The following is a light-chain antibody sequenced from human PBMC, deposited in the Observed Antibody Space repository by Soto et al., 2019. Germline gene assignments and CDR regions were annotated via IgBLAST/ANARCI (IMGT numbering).Light chain of an antibody. Sequence: NFMLTQPHSVSESPGKTVTISCTRSSGNIVSNYVQWYQQRPGSSPTTVIYEDDDRPSGVPDRFSGSIDTSSNSASLTISGLKTEDRADNYCKSYEPDILIFGGGTKLTVL. J-gene: IGLJ2*01. V-gene: IGLV6-57*01. CDR1: SGNIVSNY. CDR3: KSYEPDILI. CDR2: EDD.